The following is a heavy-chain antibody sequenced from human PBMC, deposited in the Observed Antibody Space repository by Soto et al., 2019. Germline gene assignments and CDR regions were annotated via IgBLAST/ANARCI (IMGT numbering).Heavy chain of an antibody. V-gene: IGHV1-18*01. CDR1: GYTFTSYG. CDR2: ISAYNGNT. D-gene: IGHD6-19*01. CDR3: ARDVIARGQWLEPFDY. Sequence: GASVKVSCKASGYTFTSYGISWVRQAPGQGLEWMGWISAYNGNTNYAQKLQGRVTMTTDTSTSTAYMELRSLRSDDTAVYYCARDVIARGQWLEPFDYWGQGTLVTVSS. J-gene: IGHJ4*02.